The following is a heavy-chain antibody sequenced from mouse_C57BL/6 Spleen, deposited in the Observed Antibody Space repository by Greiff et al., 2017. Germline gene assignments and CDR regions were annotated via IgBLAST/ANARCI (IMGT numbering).Heavy chain of an antibody. J-gene: IGHJ2*01. CDR2: IDPSDSYP. CDR1: GYTFTSYW. D-gene: IGHD2-12*01. Sequence: QVQLQQSGAELVKPGASVKLSCKASGYTFTSYWMQWVKQRPGQGLEWIGEIDPSDSYPNYNQKLKGKDTLTVDTSSSTAYMQLSSLTSEDSAVYYGAMGDSYWSQGTTLTVSS. CDR3: AMGDSY. V-gene: IGHV1-50*01.